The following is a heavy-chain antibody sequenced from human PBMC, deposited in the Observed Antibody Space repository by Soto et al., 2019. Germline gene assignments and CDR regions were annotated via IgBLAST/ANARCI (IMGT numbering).Heavy chain of an antibody. V-gene: IGHV4-30-4*01. D-gene: IGHD2-21*01. CDR1: GGSISDGAYY. CDR2: IYDSGNT. CDR3: ASGLSGDKVDQ. Sequence: QVQLQESGPGLVKPSQTLSLTCTVSGGSISDGAYYWSWIRQPPGKGLEWIGHIYDSGNTYNNPFTKRRLTISMXTSKNHFSRNLNSVTAADTAVYYCASGLSGDKVDQWGQGTLVTVSS. J-gene: IGHJ4*02.